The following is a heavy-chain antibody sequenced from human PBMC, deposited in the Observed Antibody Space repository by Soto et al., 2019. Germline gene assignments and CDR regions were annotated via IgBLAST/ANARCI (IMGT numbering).Heavy chain of an antibody. J-gene: IGHJ3*02. CDR1: GGSISSYY. D-gene: IGHD4-17*01. V-gene: IGHV4-59*01. CDR3: ARGGVYGDYVDAFDI. CDR2: IYYSGST. Sequence: QVQLQESGPGLVKPSETLSLTCTVSGGSISSYYWSWIRQPPGKGLEWIGYIYYSGSTNYNPSLKRRVTISVDTSKNQFSLKLSSVTAADTAVYYCARGGVYGDYVDAFDIWGQGTMVTVSS.